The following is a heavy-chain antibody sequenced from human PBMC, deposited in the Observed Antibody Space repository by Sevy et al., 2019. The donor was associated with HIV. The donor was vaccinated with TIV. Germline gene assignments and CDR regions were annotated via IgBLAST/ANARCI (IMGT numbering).Heavy chain of an antibody. Sequence: GGSLRLSCAASGFTFSSYSMNWVRQAPGKGLEWVSYISSSSSTIYYADSVKGRFTISRDNAKNSLYLQMNSLRAEDTAVYCCARDGPGDLDAFDIWGQGTMVTVSS. CDR1: GFTFSSYS. V-gene: IGHV3-48*01. J-gene: IGHJ3*02. CDR2: ISSSSSTI. CDR3: ARDGPGDLDAFDI. D-gene: IGHD3-10*01.